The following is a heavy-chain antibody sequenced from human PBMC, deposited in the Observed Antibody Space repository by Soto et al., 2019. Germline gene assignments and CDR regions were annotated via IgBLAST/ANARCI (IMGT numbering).Heavy chain of an antibody. D-gene: IGHD7-27*01. CDR3: ARALTHYYCYYMDV. V-gene: IGHV3-7*01. Sequence: GGSLRLSCAASGFTFSSYWMSWVRQAPGKGLEWVANIKQDGSEKYYVDSVKGRFTISRDNAKNSLYLQMNSLRAEDTAVYYCARALTHYYCYYMDVWGKGTTVTVSS. CDR2: IKQDGSEK. J-gene: IGHJ6*03. CDR1: GFTFSSYW.